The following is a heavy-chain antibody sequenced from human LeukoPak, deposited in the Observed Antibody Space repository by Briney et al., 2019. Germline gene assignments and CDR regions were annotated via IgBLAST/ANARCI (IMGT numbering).Heavy chain of an antibody. Sequence: SETLSLTCTVSGGSISSGSYYWSWIRQPAGKGLEWIGRICTSGSTNYNPSLMSRVTISVDTSKNQFSLKLSSVTAADTAVYYCARVGYDILTGYYKLNAFDIWGQGTMVTVSS. CDR2: ICTSGST. CDR3: ARVGYDILTGYYKLNAFDI. V-gene: IGHV4-61*02. D-gene: IGHD3-9*01. CDR1: GGSISSGSYY. J-gene: IGHJ3*02.